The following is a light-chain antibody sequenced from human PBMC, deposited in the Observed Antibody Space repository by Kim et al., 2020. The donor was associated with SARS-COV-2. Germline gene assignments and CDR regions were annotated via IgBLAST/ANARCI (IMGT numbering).Light chain of an antibody. V-gene: IGKV3-11*01. CDR1: ESVSSY. Sequence: LSPGERAPRSCRASESVSSYLAWYHKNPGRAPRLLIYDTSNRATGIPARFSGSGSGTDFSLTISSLEPEDFAVYYCQQRSNWPVTFGPGTRLEIK. J-gene: IGKJ5*01. CDR2: DTS. CDR3: QQRSNWPVT.